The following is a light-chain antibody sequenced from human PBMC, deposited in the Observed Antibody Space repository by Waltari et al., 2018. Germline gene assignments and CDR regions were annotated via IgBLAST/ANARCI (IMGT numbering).Light chain of an antibody. CDR1: SSDIGGYNY. CDR2: EVT. CDR3: SSFAGSTNWV. J-gene: IGLJ3*02. V-gene: IGLV2-8*01. Sequence: QSALTQPPSASGSPGQSVTISCTGTSSDIGGYNYVSWYQQHTGKAPKLMIYEVTKLPSGVPDRFSASKSGNTASLTVSGLQAEDEADYYCSSFAGSTNWVFGGGTKLTVL.